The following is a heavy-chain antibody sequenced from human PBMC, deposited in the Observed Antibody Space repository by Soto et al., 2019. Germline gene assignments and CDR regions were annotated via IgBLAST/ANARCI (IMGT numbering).Heavy chain of an antibody. CDR1: GGSFSSDA. CDR3: ARGFSGYYSSLDY. CDR2: IIPTFGAA. V-gene: IGHV1-69*01. Sequence: QVLLVQSGAEVKRPGSSVKVSCEASGGSFSSDAITWVRQVPGQGLEWMGGIIPTFGAANYGRQFQGRVTISADESTRTVYMELSSLRFDDTAVYYCARGFSGYYSSLDYWGQGTLVTVSS. J-gene: IGHJ4*02. D-gene: IGHD5-12*01.